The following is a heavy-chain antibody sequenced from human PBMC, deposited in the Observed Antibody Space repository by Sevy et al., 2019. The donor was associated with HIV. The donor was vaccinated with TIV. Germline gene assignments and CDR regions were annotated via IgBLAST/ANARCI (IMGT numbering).Heavy chain of an antibody. Sequence: GGSLRLSCTASGFTFSNFGMHWVRQVPGKGLEGVRFIRYDGSDKYYAASVKGRFTISRDDSKNTLYLQMDSLRAEDTAIYYCAKDLAGPGRRYFDYWGQGNLVTVSS. CDR1: GFTFSNFG. CDR3: AKDLAGPGRRYFDY. D-gene: IGHD6-13*01. V-gene: IGHV3-30*02. CDR2: IRYDGSDK. J-gene: IGHJ4*02.